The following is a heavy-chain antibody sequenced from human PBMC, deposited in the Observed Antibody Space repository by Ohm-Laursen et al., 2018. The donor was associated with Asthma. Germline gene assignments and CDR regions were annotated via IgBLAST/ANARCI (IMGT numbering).Heavy chain of an antibody. CDR1: GFTFSSYA. D-gene: IGHD2-15*01. J-gene: IGHJ4*02. V-gene: IGHV3-30*04. Sequence: SLRLSCAASGFTFSSYAMHWVRQAPGKGLEWVAVISYDGSNKYYADSVKGRFTISRDNSKNTLYLQMDSLRAEGTAVYYCARDEIGFCSGGSCYPRYWGQGTLVTVSS. CDR3: ARDEIGFCSGGSCYPRY. CDR2: ISYDGSNK.